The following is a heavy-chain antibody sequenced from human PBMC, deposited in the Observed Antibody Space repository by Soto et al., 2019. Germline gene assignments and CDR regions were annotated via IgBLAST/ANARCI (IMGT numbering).Heavy chain of an antibody. CDR3: ARGAYYYDSSGLSY. J-gene: IGHJ4*02. D-gene: IGHD3-22*01. CDR2: ISSSSSTI. Sequence: GGSLRLSCAASGFTFSSYSMNWVRQAPGKGLEWVSYISSSSSTIYYADYVKGRFTISRDNAKNSLYLQMNSLRAEVTFVYYCARGAYYYDSSGLSYWGQGTLVTVSS. V-gene: IGHV3-48*01. CDR1: GFTFSSYS.